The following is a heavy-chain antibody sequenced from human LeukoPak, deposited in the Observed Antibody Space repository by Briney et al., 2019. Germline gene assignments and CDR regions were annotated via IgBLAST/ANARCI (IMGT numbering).Heavy chain of an antibody. V-gene: IGHV3-74*01. J-gene: IGHJ5*02. D-gene: IGHD2-15*01. CDR3: ARDLSPHIVVVVATPADP. CDR1: GFTFSSYW. CDR2: ISPDGSSA. Sequence: HPRGSLRLSCAASGFTFSSYWMHWVRQAPGKGLVWVSRISPDGSSALYADSVKGRFTISRDNSKNTLYLQMNSLRAEDTAVYYCARDLSPHIVVVVATPADPWGQGTLVTVSS.